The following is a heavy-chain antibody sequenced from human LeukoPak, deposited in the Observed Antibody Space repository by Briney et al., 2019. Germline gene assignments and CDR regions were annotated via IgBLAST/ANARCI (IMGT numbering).Heavy chain of an antibody. Sequence: GGSLRLSCAASGFTFTCCGMHWVRQASGKGLEWVAAISSSDGNSKYYADSVKGRFTISRDNSKNTVYLQMNSLRADDTAVYYCAKWSGNRPLYYFDYWGRGTLVTVSS. V-gene: IGHV3-30*18. D-gene: IGHD3-3*01. CDR3: AKWSGNRPLYYFDY. CDR1: GFTFTCCG. CDR2: ISSSDGNSK. J-gene: IGHJ4*01.